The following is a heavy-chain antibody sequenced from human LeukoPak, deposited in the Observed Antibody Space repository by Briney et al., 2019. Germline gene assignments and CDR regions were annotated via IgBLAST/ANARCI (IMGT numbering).Heavy chain of an antibody. CDR3: ARDLDY. V-gene: IGHV3-7*01. CDR2: IKQDGSRK. J-gene: IGHJ4*02. Sequence: AGGSLRLSCAASGFTFSDYWMTWVRQPPGKGLEWVAAIKQDGSRKYYVGSVKGRFTISRDNAKNSVCLQINSLRADDTAVYYCARDLDYWGQGTLVTVSS. CDR1: GFTFSDYW.